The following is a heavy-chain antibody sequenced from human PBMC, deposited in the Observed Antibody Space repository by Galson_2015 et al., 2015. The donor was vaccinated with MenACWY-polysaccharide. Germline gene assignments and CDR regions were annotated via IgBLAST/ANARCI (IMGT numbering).Heavy chain of an antibody. J-gene: IGHJ4*02. Sequence: SLRLSCAASGFTFSRYAMHWVRQAPGKGLEWLAVISYAATNKYYAESVKGRFSISRDNSKNTMYVQMNDLRAEDTATYYCARDYFGSYANDYWGQGTLVTASS. V-gene: IGHV3-30-3*01. D-gene: IGHD1-26*01. CDR2: ISYAATNK. CDR3: ARDYFGSYANDY. CDR1: GFTFSRYA.